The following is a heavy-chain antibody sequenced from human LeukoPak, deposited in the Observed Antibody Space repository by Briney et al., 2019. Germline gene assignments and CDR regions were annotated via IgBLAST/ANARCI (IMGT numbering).Heavy chain of an antibody. CDR2: IHHSGTA. CDR3: ARGPYCTDDSCYEDWFGP. D-gene: IGHD2-8*01. CDR1: GGSFSGYD. V-gene: IGHV4-34*01. Sequence: SETLSLTCAVYGGSFSGYDWSWIRQPPGKGLEWIGEIHHSGTANYNPSLKSRVTISVDTSKNQFSLNLSSVTAADTAVYYCARGPYCTDDSCYEDWFGPWGQGTLVTVSS. J-gene: IGHJ5*02.